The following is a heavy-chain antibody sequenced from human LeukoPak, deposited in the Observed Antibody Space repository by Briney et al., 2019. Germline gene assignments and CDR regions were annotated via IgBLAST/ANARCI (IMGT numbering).Heavy chain of an antibody. V-gene: IGHV3-23*01. CDR3: AKRGSSWYGEGDFDY. Sequence: GSLRLSCAASGFTFSSYAMSWVRQAPGKGLEWVSAISGSGGSTYYADSVKGRFTISRDNSKNTLYLQMSSLRAEDTAVYYCAKRGSSWYGEGDFDYWGQGTLVTVSS. D-gene: IGHD6-13*01. CDR1: GFTFSSYA. CDR2: ISGSGGST. J-gene: IGHJ4*02.